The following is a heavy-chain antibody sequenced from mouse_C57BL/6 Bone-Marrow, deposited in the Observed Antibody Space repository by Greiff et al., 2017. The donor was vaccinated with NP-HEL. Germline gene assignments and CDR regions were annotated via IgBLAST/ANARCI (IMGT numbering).Heavy chain of an antibody. V-gene: IGHV1-81*01. J-gene: IGHJ3*01. CDR3: EREGDYEGAY. Sequence: VKLQESGAELARPGASVKLSCKASGYTFTSYGISWVKQRPGQGLEWIGEIYPRSGNTYYNEKFKGKATLTADKSSSTAYMELRSLTSEDSAVYFCEREGDYEGAYWGQGTLVTGSA. D-gene: IGHD2-4*01. CDR1: GYTFTSYG. CDR2: IYPRSGNT.